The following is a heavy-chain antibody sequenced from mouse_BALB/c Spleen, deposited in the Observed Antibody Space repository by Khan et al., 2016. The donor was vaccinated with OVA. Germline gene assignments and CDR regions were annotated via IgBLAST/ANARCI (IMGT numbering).Heavy chain of an antibody. J-gene: IGHJ4*01. Sequence: EVQLQESGPDLVKPSQSLSLTCTVTGYSITSGYSWHWIRQFPGNKLEWLGYIYFSGSINYNPSLKGRISITRDTSTNQFFLQLNSVTTEDTATYYCASDGNYIDYWGQGTSVTVSS. CDR2: IYFSGSI. V-gene: IGHV3-1*02. CDR1: GYSITSGYS. D-gene: IGHD2-1*01. CDR3: ASDGNYIDY.